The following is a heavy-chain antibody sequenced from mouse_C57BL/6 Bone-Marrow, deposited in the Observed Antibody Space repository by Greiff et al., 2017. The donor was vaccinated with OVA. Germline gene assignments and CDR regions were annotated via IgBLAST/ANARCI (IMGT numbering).Heavy chain of an antibody. CDR2: ISSGSSTI. J-gene: IGHJ3*01. CDR3: ARKITTVVAPQFAY. V-gene: IGHV5-17*01. CDR1: GFTFSDYG. Sequence: EVHLVESGGGLVKPGGSLKLSCAASGFTFSDYGMHWVRQAPEKGLEWVAYISSGSSTIYYADTVKGRFTISRDNAKNTLFLQMTSLRSEDTAMYYCARKITTVVAPQFAYWGQGTLVTVSA. D-gene: IGHD1-1*01.